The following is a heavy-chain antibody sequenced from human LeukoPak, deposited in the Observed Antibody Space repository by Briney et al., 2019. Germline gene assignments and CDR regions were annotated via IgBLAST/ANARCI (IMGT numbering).Heavy chain of an antibody. J-gene: IGHJ4*02. D-gene: IGHD1-26*01. Sequence: GGSLRLSCAASGFTFSSYAMSWVRQAPGKGLEWVSHITASGTAMFYADSVKGRFTISRDNAKNSLYLQMNSLRDEDTAVYYCASSGSYRFDYWGQGTLVTVSS. V-gene: IGHV3-48*02. CDR1: GFTFSSYA. CDR3: ASSGSYRFDY. CDR2: ITASGTAM.